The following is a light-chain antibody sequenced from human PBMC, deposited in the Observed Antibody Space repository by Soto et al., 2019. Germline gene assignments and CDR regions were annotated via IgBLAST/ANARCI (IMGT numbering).Light chain of an antibody. J-gene: IGKJ2*01. CDR3: QQLNSYTYT. CDR2: AAS. Sequence: IQLTQSPSSLSASVGDRVTITCRASQGISSYLAWSQQKPGKAPKLLIYAASTLQSGVPSRFSGSRSGTDFTLTISSLQPEDFTTYYCQQLNSYTYTFGQGTKLEIK. V-gene: IGKV1-9*01. CDR1: QGISSY.